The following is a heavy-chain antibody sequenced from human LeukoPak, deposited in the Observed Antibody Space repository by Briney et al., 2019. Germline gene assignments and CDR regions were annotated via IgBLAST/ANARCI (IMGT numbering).Heavy chain of an antibody. D-gene: IGHD3-22*01. Sequence: ASVKVSCKASGYTFTSYDINWVRQATGQGLEWMGWMNPNSGNTGYAQKFQGRVTITRNTSISTAYMELSSLRSEDTAVYYCLTSDSSGYYPEDYWGQGTLVTVSS. V-gene: IGHV1-8*03. J-gene: IGHJ4*02. CDR1: GYTFTSYD. CDR3: LTSDSSGYYPEDY. CDR2: MNPNSGNT.